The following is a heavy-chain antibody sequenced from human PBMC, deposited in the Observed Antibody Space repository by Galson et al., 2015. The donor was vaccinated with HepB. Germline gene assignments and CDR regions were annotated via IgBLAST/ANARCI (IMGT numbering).Heavy chain of an antibody. J-gene: IGHJ4*02. Sequence: SLRLSCAASGFTFSSYSMNWVRQAPGKGLEWVSSISSSSSYIYYADSVKGRFTISRDNAKNSLYLQMNSLRAEDTAVYYCARDPGDYVSGGYWGQGTLVTVSS. CDR1: GFTFSSYS. D-gene: IGHD4-17*01. CDR2: ISSSSSYI. CDR3: ARDPGDYVSGGY. V-gene: IGHV3-21*01.